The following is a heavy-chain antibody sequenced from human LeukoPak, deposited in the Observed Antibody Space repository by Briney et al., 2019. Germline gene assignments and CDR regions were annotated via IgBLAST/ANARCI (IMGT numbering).Heavy chain of an antibody. CDR3: ASPAYSSSSDY. Sequence: SETLSLTCTVSGGSISSGGYYCSWIRQPPGKGLEWIGYIYHSRSTYYNPSLKSRVTISVDRSKNQFSLKLSSVTAADTAVYYCASPAYSSSSDYWGQGTLVTVSS. CDR2: IYHSRST. V-gene: IGHV4-30-2*01. J-gene: IGHJ4*02. CDR1: GGSISSGGYY. D-gene: IGHD6-6*01.